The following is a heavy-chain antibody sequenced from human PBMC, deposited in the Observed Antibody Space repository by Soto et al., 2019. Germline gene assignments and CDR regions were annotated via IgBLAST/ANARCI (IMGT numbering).Heavy chain of an antibody. CDR3: ARGKRGYCSGGSCYHYYGMDV. J-gene: IGHJ6*02. CDR1: GGTFSSHA. Sequence: ASVKVSCKASGGTFSSHAISWVRQAPGQGLEWMGGIIPIFGTANYAQKFQGRVTITADESTSTAYMELSSLRSEDTAVYYCARGKRGYCSGGSCYHYYGMDVWGQGTTVTVSS. D-gene: IGHD2-15*01. CDR2: IIPIFGTA. V-gene: IGHV1-69*13.